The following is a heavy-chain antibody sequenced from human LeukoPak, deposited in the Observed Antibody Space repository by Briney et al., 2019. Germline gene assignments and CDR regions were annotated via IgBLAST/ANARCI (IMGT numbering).Heavy chain of an antibody. J-gene: IGHJ4*02. D-gene: IGHD3-22*01. Sequence: GGSLRLSCAASGIVFSNTAMNWARQSPGRGLEWVSAISGGGERTFYADSVKGRFTISRDNSKNTLYLQMNSLRAEDTAVYYCAKSNTYYYDSSPDYWGQGTLVTVSS. CDR3: AKSNTYYYDSSPDY. CDR1: GIVFSNTA. V-gene: IGHV3-23*01. CDR2: ISGGGERT.